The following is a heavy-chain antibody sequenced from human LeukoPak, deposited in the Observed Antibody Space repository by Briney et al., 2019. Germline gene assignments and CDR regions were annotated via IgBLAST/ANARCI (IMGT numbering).Heavy chain of an antibody. D-gene: IGHD3-10*01. CDR2: ISAYNGNT. CDR1: GYTFTSYG. Sequence: ASVKVSCKASGYTFTSYGISWVRQAPGQGLEWMGWISAYNGNTNYAQKLQGRVTMTTDTSTSTAYMELRSLRSDDTAVYYCARTNSLLWFGELWRYYYYYYMDVWGKGTTVTVSS. J-gene: IGHJ6*03. CDR3: ARTNSLLWFGELWRYYYYYYMDV. V-gene: IGHV1-18*01.